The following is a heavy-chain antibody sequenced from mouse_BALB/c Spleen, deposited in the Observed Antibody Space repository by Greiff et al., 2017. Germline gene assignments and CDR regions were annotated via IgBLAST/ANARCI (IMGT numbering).Heavy chain of an antibody. Sequence: DVKLVESGGGLVKPGGSLKLSCAASGFTFSSYTMSWVRQTPEKRLEWVATISSGGSYTYYPDSVKGRFTISRDNAKNTLYLQMSSLKSEDTAMYYCTRDLNYDGYYAMDYWGQGTSVTVSS. CDR1: GFTFSSYT. D-gene: IGHD2-3*01. V-gene: IGHV5-6-4*01. CDR3: TRDLNYDGYYAMDY. CDR2: ISSGGSYT. J-gene: IGHJ4*01.